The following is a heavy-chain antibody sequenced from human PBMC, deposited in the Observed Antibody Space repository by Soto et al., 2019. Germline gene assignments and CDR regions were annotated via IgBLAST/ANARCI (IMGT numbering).Heavy chain of an antibody. J-gene: IGHJ4*02. V-gene: IGHV1-18*01. D-gene: IGHD3-16*01. CDR2: ISAYNGNT. CDR3: VREGIMITFGGVPRLYYFDY. CDR1: GYTFASYG. Sequence: QVQLVQSGAEVKKPGASVKVSCKASGYTFASYGISRVRQAPGQGLEWMGWISAYNGNTNYAQKLQGRVTMTTDTSTSTAYMELRSLRSDDTAVYYCVREGIMITFGGVPRLYYFDYWGQATLVTVSS.